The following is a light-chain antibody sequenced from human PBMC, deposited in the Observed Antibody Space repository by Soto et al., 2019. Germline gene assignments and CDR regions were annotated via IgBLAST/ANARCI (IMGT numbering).Light chain of an antibody. Sequence: EIVMTQSPATLSVSPGERATLSCRASQSVRSKLAWYQQKLGQAPRLLIYGASTRATGIPARFSGSGSGTDFTLTISSLQSEDFAVYYCQQYDNWPAMYTFGRGTKLEIK. V-gene: IGKV3-15*01. CDR3: QQYDNWPAMYT. J-gene: IGKJ2*01. CDR2: GAS. CDR1: QSVRSK.